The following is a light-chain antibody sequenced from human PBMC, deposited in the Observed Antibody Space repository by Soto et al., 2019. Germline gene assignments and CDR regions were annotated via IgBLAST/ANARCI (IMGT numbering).Light chain of an antibody. CDR3: CSYACSYTPYV. CDR1: SSDVGGYNY. J-gene: IGLJ1*01. CDR2: DVS. V-gene: IGLV2-11*01. Sequence: QSSLTQPRSVSGSPGQSVTISCTGTSSDVGGYNYVSWYQQHPGKAPKLMIYDVSKRPSGVPDRFSGSKSGNTASLTISGLQAEDEADYYCCSYACSYTPYVLGTGTKVTVL.